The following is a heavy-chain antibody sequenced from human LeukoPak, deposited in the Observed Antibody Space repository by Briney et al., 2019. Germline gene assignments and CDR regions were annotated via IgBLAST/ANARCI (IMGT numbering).Heavy chain of an antibody. CDR1: GYTFTGYY. CDR2: INPNSGGT. V-gene: IGHV1-2*02. Sequence: ASVKVSCKASGYTFTGYYMRWVRQAPGQGLEWMGWINPNSGGTNYAQKFQGRVTMTRDTSISTAYMELSRLRSDDTAVYYCARGPPDSSGYRYWGQGTLVTVSS. D-gene: IGHD3-22*01. J-gene: IGHJ4*02. CDR3: ARGPPDSSGYRY.